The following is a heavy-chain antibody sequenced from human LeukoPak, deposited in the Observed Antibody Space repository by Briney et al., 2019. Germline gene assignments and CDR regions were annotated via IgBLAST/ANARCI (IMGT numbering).Heavy chain of an antibody. J-gene: IGHJ4*02. CDR2: IYHSGST. D-gene: IGHD6-19*01. V-gene: IGHV4-4*02. CDR3: ARQGDSGWYYFDY. CDR1: DGSISSSNW. Sequence: PSETLSLTCAVSDGSISSSNWWSWVRQPPGKGLEWIGEIYHSGSTNYDPSLKSRVTISVDKSKNQFSLKLTSVTAADTAAYYCARQGDSGWYYFDYWGQGTLVTVSS.